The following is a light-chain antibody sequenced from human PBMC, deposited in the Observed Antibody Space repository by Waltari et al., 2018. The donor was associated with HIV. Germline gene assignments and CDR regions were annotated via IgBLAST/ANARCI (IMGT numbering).Light chain of an antibody. V-gene: IGLV3-25*03. CDR3: QSPDNSGFHV. Sequence: SYELTQPPSVSVSPGQTARITCSGDALSKQYGYWYQQTPGQAPMLVTYKDSERPSGIPERFAGSRSGTTGTLTISGVQAEDEADYYCQSPDNSGFHVFGTGTKVTVL. CDR1: ALSKQY. CDR2: KDS. J-gene: IGLJ1*01.